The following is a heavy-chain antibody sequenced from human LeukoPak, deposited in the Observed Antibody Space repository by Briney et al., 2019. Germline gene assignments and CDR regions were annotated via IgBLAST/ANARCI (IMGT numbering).Heavy chain of an antibody. D-gene: IGHD2-15*01. Sequence: ASVKVSCKASGYTFTGYYMHWVRQAPGQGLGWMGWINPNSGGTNYAQKFQGRVTMTRDTSISTAYMELSRLRSDDTAVYYCARGDRYCSGGSCYFDYWGQGTLVTVSS. CDR1: GYTFTGYY. CDR2: INPNSGGT. J-gene: IGHJ4*02. CDR3: ARGDRYCSGGSCYFDY. V-gene: IGHV1-2*02.